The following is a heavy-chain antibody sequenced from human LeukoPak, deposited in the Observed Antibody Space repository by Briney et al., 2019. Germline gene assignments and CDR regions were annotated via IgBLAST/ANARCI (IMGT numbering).Heavy chain of an antibody. J-gene: IGHJ3*02. Sequence: GGSLRLSCAASGFTFSNYWMSWVRQAPGKGLEWVPGINWNGGSTGYADSVKGRFTISRDNAKNSLYLQMNSLRAEDTALYYCARARNYDILTGYSDAFDIWGQGTMVTVSS. CDR3: ARARNYDILTGYSDAFDI. CDR1: GFTFSNYW. CDR2: INWNGGST. V-gene: IGHV3-20*04. D-gene: IGHD3-9*01.